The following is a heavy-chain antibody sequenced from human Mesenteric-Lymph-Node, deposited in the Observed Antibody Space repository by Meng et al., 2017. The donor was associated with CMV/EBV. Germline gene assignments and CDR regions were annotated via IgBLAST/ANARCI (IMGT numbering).Heavy chain of an antibody. CDR2: ISSSSGYI. CDR1: GFTFGSYS. V-gene: IGHV3-21*01. J-gene: IGHJ6*02. Sequence: GGSLRLSCAASGFTFGSYSMNWVRQAPGKGLEWVSSISSSSGYIYYADSVKGRFTISRDNSKNTLYLQMNSLRPEDTAVYYCARDGYRKYGDYYYGMDVWGQGTTVTVSS. D-gene: IGHD5-24*01. CDR3: ARDGYRKYGDYYYGMDV.